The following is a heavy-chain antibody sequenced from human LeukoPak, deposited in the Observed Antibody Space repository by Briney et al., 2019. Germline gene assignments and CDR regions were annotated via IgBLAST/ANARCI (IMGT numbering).Heavy chain of an antibody. V-gene: IGHV3-48*03. D-gene: IGHD1-7*01. CDR1: GFTFSSYE. Sequence: GGSLRLSCAASGFTFSSYEMNWVRQAPGKGLEWVSYISSSGSTIYYADSVKGRFTISRDNAKNSLYLQMNSLRAEDTAVYYCARDQLLDWETSNWFDPWGQGTLVTVSS. J-gene: IGHJ5*02. CDR2: ISSSGSTI. CDR3: ARDQLLDWETSNWFDP.